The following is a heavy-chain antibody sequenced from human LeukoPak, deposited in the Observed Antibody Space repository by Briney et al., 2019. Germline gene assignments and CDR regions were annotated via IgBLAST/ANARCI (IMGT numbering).Heavy chain of an antibody. Sequence: GSLRLSCAASGFTFSSYSMNWVRQAPGKGLEWVSYISTSSSTIYYADSVKGRFTISRDNAKNSLYLQMNSLRGEDTAVYYCARDPTRPTGPSYGMDVWGQGTTVTVSS. J-gene: IGHJ6*02. V-gene: IGHV3-48*04. CDR1: GFTFSSYS. CDR3: ARDPTRPTGPSYGMDV. CDR2: ISTSSSTI. D-gene: IGHD1-14*01.